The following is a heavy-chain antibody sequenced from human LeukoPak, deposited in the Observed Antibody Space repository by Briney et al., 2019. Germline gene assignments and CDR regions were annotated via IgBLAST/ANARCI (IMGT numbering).Heavy chain of an antibody. V-gene: IGHV1-18*01. CDR2: IHIYRGNT. J-gene: IGHJ4*02. Sequence: ASVKVSCKASGYSSSNYGISWVRQAPGQGLEWMGWIHIYRGNTNYAQKFQGRVTMTTDTSTSTVYMEVRGLRSDDTAVYFCARVEGPSIFGVIDYWGQGTLVTISS. CDR1: GYSSSNYG. CDR3: ARVEGPSIFGVIDY. D-gene: IGHD3-3*01.